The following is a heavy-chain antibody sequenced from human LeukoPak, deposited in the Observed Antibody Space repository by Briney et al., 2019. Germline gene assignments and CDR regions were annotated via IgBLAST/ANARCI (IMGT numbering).Heavy chain of an antibody. CDR2: TRNKVNSYTT. CDR1: GFTFSDHY. Sequence: GSLRLSCAASGFTFSDHYMDWVRQAPGKGLEWVGRTRNKVNSYTTEYAASVKGRFTISRDDSKNSLYLQMNSLKTEDTAVYYCAREGDPDAFDIWGQGTMVTVSS. J-gene: IGHJ3*02. V-gene: IGHV3-72*01. CDR3: AREGDPDAFDI. D-gene: IGHD2-21*02.